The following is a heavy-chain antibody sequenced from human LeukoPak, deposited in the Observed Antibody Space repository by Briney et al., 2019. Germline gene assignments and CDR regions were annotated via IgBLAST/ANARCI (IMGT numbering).Heavy chain of an antibody. D-gene: IGHD3-22*01. CDR1: GFTFSSYW. Sequence: PGGSLRLSCAASGFTFSSYWMHWVRQAPGKGLEWVGRIKSKTDGGTTDYAAPVKGRFTISRDDSKNTLYLQMNSLKTEDTAVYYCTTEDDSSGWVDYWGQGTLVTVSS. V-gene: IGHV3-15*01. J-gene: IGHJ4*02. CDR3: TTEDDSSGWVDY. CDR2: IKSKTDGGTT.